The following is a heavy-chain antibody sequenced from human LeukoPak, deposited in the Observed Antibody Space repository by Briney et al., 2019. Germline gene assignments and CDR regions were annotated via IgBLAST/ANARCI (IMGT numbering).Heavy chain of an antibody. CDR2: MTSTSTI. V-gene: IGHV3-69-1*01. CDR3: ARAQTMFWEFDGFDI. Sequence: GGSLRLSCAASGFTFSSFSMYWVRQAPGKGLEWVATMTSTSTIYYADSVKGRFTISRDNARNSVYLQMNSLRDEDTAIYLCARAQTMFWEFDGFDIWGRGTKVTVSS. J-gene: IGHJ3*02. CDR1: GFTFSSFS. D-gene: IGHD3-9*01.